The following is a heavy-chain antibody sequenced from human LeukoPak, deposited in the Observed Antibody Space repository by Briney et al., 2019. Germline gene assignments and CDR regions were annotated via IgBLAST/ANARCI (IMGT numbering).Heavy chain of an antibody. D-gene: IGHD6-13*01. Sequence: SETLSLTCAVSGGSISSSNWWSWVRQPPGKGLEWIGEIYHSGSTNYNPSLKSRVTISVDKSKNQFSLKLSSVTAADTAVYYCARVELAAGRAMDVWGQGTTVTVSS. J-gene: IGHJ6*02. CDR1: GGSISSSNW. CDR2: IYHSGST. V-gene: IGHV4-4*02. CDR3: ARVELAAGRAMDV.